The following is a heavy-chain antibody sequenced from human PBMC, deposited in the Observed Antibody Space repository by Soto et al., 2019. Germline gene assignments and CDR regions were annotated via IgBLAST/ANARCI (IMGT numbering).Heavy chain of an antibody. D-gene: IGHD2-2*01. Sequence: PSVKVSCKASGYTFTGYYMHWVRQAPGQGLEWTGWINPNSGGTNYAQKFQGWVTMTRDTSISTAYMELSRLRSDDTAVYYCARDCSSTSCYHRAFDIWGQGTMVTVSS. J-gene: IGHJ3*02. V-gene: IGHV1-2*04. CDR2: INPNSGGT. CDR1: GYTFTGYY. CDR3: ARDCSSTSCYHRAFDI.